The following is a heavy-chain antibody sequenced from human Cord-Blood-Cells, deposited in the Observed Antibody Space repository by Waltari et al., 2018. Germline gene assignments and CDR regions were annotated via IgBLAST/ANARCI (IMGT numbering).Heavy chain of an antibody. CDR2: INPNSGGT. Sequence: QVQLVQSGAEVKKPGASVTVSCTASGYTFTGYYIHWVRHAPGQGLEGMGWINPNSGGTNYAQKFQGRVTMTRDTSISTAYMELSRLRSDDTAVYYCARDLTGDRGSGLDYWGQGTLVTVSS. CDR3: ARDLTGDRGSGLDY. V-gene: IGHV1-2*02. J-gene: IGHJ4*02. CDR1: GYTFTGYY. D-gene: IGHD7-27*01.